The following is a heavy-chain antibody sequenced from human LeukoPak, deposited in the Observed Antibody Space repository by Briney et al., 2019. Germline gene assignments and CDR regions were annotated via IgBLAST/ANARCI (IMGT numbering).Heavy chain of an antibody. CDR2: INPNSGGT. Sequence: ASVKVSCKASGYTFTSYGISWVRQAPGQGLEWMGWINPNSGGTNYAQKFQGRVTMTRDTSISTAYMELSRLRSDDTAVYYCARGYDILTGLNYWGQGTLVTVSS. V-gene: IGHV1-2*02. CDR1: GYTFTSYG. D-gene: IGHD3-9*01. CDR3: ARGYDILTGLNY. J-gene: IGHJ4*02.